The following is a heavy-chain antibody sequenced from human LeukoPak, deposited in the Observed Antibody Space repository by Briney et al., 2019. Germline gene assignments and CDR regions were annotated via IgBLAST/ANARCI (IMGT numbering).Heavy chain of an antibody. CDR1: GYTFTGYY. Sequence: ASVKVSCKASGYTFTGYYMHWVRQAHGQGLEWMGWINPNSGGTNYAQKFQGRVTMTRDTSICTAYMELSRLRSDDTAVYYCARDSPSEYYYGSESYGTYFDYWGQRTLVTVSS. V-gene: IGHV1-2*02. CDR3: ARDSPSEYYYGSESYGTYFDY. D-gene: IGHD3-10*01. J-gene: IGHJ4*02. CDR2: INPNSGGT.